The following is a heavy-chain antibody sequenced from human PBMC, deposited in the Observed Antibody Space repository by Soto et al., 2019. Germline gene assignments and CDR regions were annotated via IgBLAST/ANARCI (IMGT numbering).Heavy chain of an antibody. D-gene: IGHD6-6*01. V-gene: IGHV4-4*07. CDR1: GGSISSYY. J-gene: IGHJ6*02. Sequence: QVQLQESGPGLVKPSETLSLTCTVSGGSISSYYWSWIRQPAGKGLEWIGRIYTSGSTNYNPSLKSRVTMSVDTSKNQFSLKLSSVTAADTAVYYCARDSPVEARLPTYYYYGMDVWGQGTTVTVSS. CDR2: IYTSGST. CDR3: ARDSPVEARLPTYYYYGMDV.